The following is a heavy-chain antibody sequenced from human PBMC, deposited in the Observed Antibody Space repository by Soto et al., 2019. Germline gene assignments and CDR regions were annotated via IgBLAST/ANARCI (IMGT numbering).Heavy chain of an antibody. V-gene: IGHV3-23*01. Sequence: AGGSLRLSCAASGFTFSSYAMSWVRQAPGKGLEWVSAISGSGGSTYYADSVKGRFTISRDNSKNTLYLQMNSLRAEDTAVYYCAKEDPGPYYDFWSGYGGLFDHWGQGTLVTVSS. D-gene: IGHD3-3*01. CDR3: AKEDPGPYYDFWSGYGGLFDH. J-gene: IGHJ4*02. CDR1: GFTFSSYA. CDR2: ISGSGGST.